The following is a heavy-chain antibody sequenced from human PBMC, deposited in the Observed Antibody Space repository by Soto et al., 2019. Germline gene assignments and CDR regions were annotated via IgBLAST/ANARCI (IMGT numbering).Heavy chain of an antibody. J-gene: IGHJ4*02. V-gene: IGHV1-69*02. CDR1: GGTFSSYT. CDR3: ARFYDNSNYVPGGEDY. CDR2: IIPILGIA. Sequence: SVKVSCKASGGTFSSYTISWVRQAPGQGLEWMGRIIPILGIANYAQKFQGRVTITADKSTSTAYMELSSLRSEDTAVYYCARFYDNSNYVPGGEDYWGQGTLVTVSS. D-gene: IGHD4-4*01.